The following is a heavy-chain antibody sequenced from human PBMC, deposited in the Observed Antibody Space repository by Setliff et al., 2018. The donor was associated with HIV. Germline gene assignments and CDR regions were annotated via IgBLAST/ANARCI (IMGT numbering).Heavy chain of an antibody. CDR3: ASSPGTTRYYYYMDV. J-gene: IGHJ6*03. D-gene: IGHD1-7*01. CDR1: GFTFSNAW. Sequence: GGSLRLSCAASGFTFSNAWMSWVRQAPGKGLEWIGRIKSKTERGTTDYAAPVKGRFTISRDDSKNTLYLQMNSLRSDDTAVYYCASSPGTTRYYYYMDVWGKGTTVTVSS. V-gene: IGHV3-15*01. CDR2: IKSKTERGTT.